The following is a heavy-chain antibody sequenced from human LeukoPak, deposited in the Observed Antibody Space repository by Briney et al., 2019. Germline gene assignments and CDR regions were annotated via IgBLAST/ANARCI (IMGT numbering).Heavy chain of an antibody. D-gene: IGHD2-2*01. CDR3: AKFRSTSGRGFVP. CDR1: GYSISSDSY. CDR2: IYYTGTT. J-gene: IGHJ5*02. V-gene: IGHV4-38-2*01. Sequence: SETLSLTCAVSGYSISSDSYWGWIRQPPGKGLEWIGTIYYTGTTYYNPSLNSRVTISLDPSKNQFSVRLTSVTAADTAIYYFAKFRSTSGRGFVPCGRGNLVTVSS.